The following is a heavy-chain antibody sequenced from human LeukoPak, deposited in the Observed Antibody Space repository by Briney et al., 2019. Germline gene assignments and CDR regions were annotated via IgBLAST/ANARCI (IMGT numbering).Heavy chain of an antibody. J-gene: IGHJ4*01. V-gene: IGHV3-23*01. D-gene: IGHD3-10*01. CDR2: IRDSDSNT. Sequence: PGGSLRLSCAAAGFTFSNYAMSWVRQPPGKGLEWVSVIRDSDSNTYYADSVKGRFTISRDNSKNTLYLQMNSLRAEDTAVYYCAGVLGVRDLAYFDYWGHGTLVTVSS. CDR3: AGVLGVRDLAYFDY. CDR1: GFTFSNYA.